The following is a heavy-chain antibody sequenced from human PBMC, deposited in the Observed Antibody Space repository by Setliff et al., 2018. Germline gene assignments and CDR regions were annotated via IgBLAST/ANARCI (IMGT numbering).Heavy chain of an antibody. CDR1: GYTFTSYD. J-gene: IGHJ1*01. CDR2: MNPTSGNT. CDR3: ARGISGNSGNSVYFQH. D-gene: IGHD3-22*01. Sequence: ASVKVSCKASGYTFTSYDINWVRQATGQGLEWMGWMNPTSGNTGYAQKFQGRVTMTIDTSTSTAYMELNSLRAEDTALYYCARGISGNSGNSVYFQHWGHGTLVTVSS. V-gene: IGHV1-8*01.